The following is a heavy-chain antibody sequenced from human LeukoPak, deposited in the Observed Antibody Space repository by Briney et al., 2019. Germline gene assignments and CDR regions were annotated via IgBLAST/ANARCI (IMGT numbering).Heavy chain of an antibody. D-gene: IGHD3-10*01. J-gene: IGHJ4*02. Sequence: GGSLRLSCAASGFTVSSNYMSWVRQAPGKGLEWVSVIYSGGSTYYADSVKGRFTISRDNSKNTLYLQMNSLRAEDTAVYYCAKTFFGSGSYWEYYFDYWGQGTLVTVSS. CDR1: GFTVSSNY. CDR3: AKTFFGSGSYWEYYFDY. V-gene: IGHV3-53*01. CDR2: IYSGGST.